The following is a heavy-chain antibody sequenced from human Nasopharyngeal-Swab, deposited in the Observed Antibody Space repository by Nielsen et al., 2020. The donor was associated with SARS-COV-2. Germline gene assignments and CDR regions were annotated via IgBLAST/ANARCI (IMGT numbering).Heavy chain of an antibody. V-gene: IGHV3-15*01. D-gene: IGHD3-22*01. CDR3: AKDYYDSSGYRAFYGMDV. Sequence: WIRQPPGKGLEWVGRIKSKTDGGTTDYAAPVKGRFTISRDDSKNTLYLQMNSLRAEDTAVYYCAKDYYDSSGYRAFYGMDVWGQGTTVTVSS. J-gene: IGHJ6*02. CDR2: IKSKTDGGTT.